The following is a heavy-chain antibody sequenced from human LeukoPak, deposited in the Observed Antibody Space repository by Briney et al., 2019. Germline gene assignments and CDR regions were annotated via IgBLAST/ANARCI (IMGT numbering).Heavy chain of an antibody. V-gene: IGHV4-39*07. D-gene: IGHD6-6*01. CDR1: GGSISSSSYY. J-gene: IGHJ6*03. CDR3: ARDSDARWDYYYYYMDV. CDR2: IYYSGST. Sequence: SETLSLTCTVSGGSISSSSYYWGWIRQPPGKGLEWIGSIYYSGSTYYNPSLKSRVTISVDTSKNQFSLKLSSVTAADTAVYYCARDSDARWDYYYYYMDVWGKGTTVTVSS.